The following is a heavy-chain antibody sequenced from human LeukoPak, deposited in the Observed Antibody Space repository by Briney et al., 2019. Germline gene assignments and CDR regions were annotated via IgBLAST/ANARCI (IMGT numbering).Heavy chain of an antibody. J-gene: IGHJ4*02. CDR1: AFTFSSYG. CDR2: IRYDGSNK. CDR3: ARDFWSYLNAASSRRPFDY. D-gene: IGHD3-3*01. Sequence: PGGSLRLSCAASAFTFSSYGMHWVRQAPGKGLEWVAFIRYDGSNKYYADSVKGRFTISRDNSKNTLYLQMNSLRAEDTAVYYCARDFWSYLNAASSRRPFDYWGQGTLVTVSS. V-gene: IGHV3-30*02.